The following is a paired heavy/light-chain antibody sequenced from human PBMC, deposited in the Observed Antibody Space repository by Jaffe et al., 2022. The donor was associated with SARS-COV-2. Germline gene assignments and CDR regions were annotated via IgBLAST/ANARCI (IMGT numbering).Heavy chain of an antibody. D-gene: IGHD2-15*01. J-gene: IGHJ4*02. CDR2: LIPVYATT. CDR3: ATGGLGGHCSVSACPGDN. V-gene: IGHV1-69*01. Sequence: QVQLVQSGAEVKKPGSSVKVSCKAPGDTFRSYTIYWVRQAPGQGLEWMGGLIPVYATTHYAQSFQGRLTITADESTSTAYMELSSLRSDDTAVYYCATGGLGGHCSVSACPGDNWGQGTLVTVSS. CDR1: GDTFRSYT.
Light chain of an antibody. CDR3: QQYDGWWT. V-gene: IGKV1-5*03. Sequence: DIQMTQSPSTLSASVGDRVTITCRASQSISSWLAWYQQKPGKAPKLLIYKASTLETGVPSRFSGSGSGTEFTLTISSLQPDDFATYYCQQYDGWWTFGQGTKVEVK. CDR2: KAS. J-gene: IGKJ1*01. CDR1: QSISSW.